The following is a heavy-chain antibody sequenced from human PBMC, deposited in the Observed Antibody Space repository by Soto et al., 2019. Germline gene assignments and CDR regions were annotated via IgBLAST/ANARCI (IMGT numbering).Heavy chain of an antibody. D-gene: IGHD6-13*01. CDR3: ARARRAGADMDTFDP. CDR2: ISYDGSNK. V-gene: IGHV3-30-3*01. CDR1: GFTFSSYA. Sequence: PGGSLRLSCAASGFTFSSYAMHWVRQAPGKGLEWVAVISYDGSNKYYADSVKGRFTISRDNSKNTLYLQVNSLRAEDTAVYHCARARRAGADMDTFDPWRQGTQV. J-gene: IGHJ5*02.